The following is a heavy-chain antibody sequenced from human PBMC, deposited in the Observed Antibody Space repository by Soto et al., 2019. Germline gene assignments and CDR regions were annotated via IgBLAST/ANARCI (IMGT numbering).Heavy chain of an antibody. Sequence: QVQLVQSGAEVKKPGASVKVSCKASGYTFASYAISWMRQAPGQGLEWMGWISAYNGNTNYAQKLQGRVTMTTDTPTSTAYMELRSLRPDDTAVYYCARDPPPPDYWGQGNLVTVSS. V-gene: IGHV1-18*01. CDR1: GYTFASYA. CDR2: ISAYNGNT. CDR3: ARDPPPPDY. J-gene: IGHJ4*02.